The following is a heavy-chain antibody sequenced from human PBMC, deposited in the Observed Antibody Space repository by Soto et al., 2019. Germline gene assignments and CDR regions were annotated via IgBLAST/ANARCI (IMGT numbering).Heavy chain of an antibody. CDR1: GNSFTSYL. CDR2: IDPSDSYT. J-gene: IGHJ6*02. CDR3: ARKTKVVGYYGMDV. V-gene: IGHV5-10-1*01. Sequence: ESLKSSCKCSGNSFTSYLISWVLQMPGKGLEWMGRIDPSDSYTNYSPSFQGHVTISADKSISTAYLQWSSLKASDTAMYYCARKTKVVGYYGMDVWGQGTTVTVSS. D-gene: IGHD2-15*01.